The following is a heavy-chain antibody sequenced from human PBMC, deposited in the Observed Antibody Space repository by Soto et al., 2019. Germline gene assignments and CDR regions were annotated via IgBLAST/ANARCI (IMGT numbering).Heavy chain of an antibody. Sequence: SETLSLTCSVSGVSITSYYWTWIRHPPGKGLEWIGYVYHTGNTYYNPSLKSRVTISLDTSKNQVSLRLRSVTAADTAVYYCEREQYNWKLWGQGTLVTVSS. CDR3: EREQYNWKL. V-gene: IGHV4-59*01. D-gene: IGHD1-20*01. CDR2: VYHTGNT. CDR1: GVSITSYY. J-gene: IGHJ4*02.